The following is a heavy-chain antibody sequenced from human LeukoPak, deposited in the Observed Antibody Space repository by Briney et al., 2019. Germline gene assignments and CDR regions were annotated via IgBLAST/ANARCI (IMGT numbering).Heavy chain of an antibody. J-gene: IGHJ4*02. V-gene: IGHV3-21*01. Sequence: PGGSLRLSCAASGFTFSSYSMNGVRQAPGKGLEWVSSMIVISGLIYYADSPKGRFTISRDNAKSSLYLQMNSLTPEDTAVYYCAREFEYSTSGAGYWGQGALVTVSS. CDR2: MIVISGLI. D-gene: IGHD6-6*01. CDR3: AREFEYSTSGAGY. CDR1: GFTFSSYS.